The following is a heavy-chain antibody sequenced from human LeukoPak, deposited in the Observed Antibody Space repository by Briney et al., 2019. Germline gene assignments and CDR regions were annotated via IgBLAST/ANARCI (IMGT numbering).Heavy chain of an antibody. J-gene: IGHJ6*03. D-gene: IGHD6-13*01. CDR2: ISAYNGNT. CDR3: ARGESFSSSWKDYYYYYMDV. Sequence: GASVKVSCKASGYTFTSYGISWVRQAPGQGLEWMGWISAYNGNTNYAQKLQGRVTMTTDTSTSTAYMELRSLRSDDTAVYYCARGESFSSSWKDYYYYYMDVWGKGTTVTVSS. CDR1: GYTFTSYG. V-gene: IGHV1-18*01.